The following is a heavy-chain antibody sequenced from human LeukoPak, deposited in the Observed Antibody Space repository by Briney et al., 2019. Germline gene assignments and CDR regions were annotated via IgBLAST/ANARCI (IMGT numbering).Heavy chain of an antibody. V-gene: IGHV3-21*06. CDR2: ISPGVSGYT. CDR3: VRDVSRRIGMDV. Sequence: GGSLRLSCLASGFSFNSYTMNWVREAPGKGLEWVSTISPGVSGYTWYAESVKGRFTISRDNPENSLYLQMESLRADDTAVYYCVRDVSRRIGMDVWGQGTTVTVSS. J-gene: IGHJ6*02. CDR1: GFSFNSYT. D-gene: IGHD2/OR15-2a*01.